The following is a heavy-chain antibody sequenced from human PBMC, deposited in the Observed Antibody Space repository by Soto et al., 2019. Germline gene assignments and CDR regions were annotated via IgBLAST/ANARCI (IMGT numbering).Heavy chain of an antibody. CDR2: ISYDGSNK. J-gene: IGHJ4*02. CDR1: GFTFSSYG. V-gene: IGHV3-30*18. CDR3: AKDTVARGAVAADY. Sequence: QVQLVESGGGVVQPGRSLRLSCAASGFTFSSYGMHWVRQAPGKGLEWVAVISYDGSNKYYADSVKGRFTISRDNSKNTLDLQMNSLRAEDTAVYYCAKDTVARGAVAADYWGQGTLVTVSS. D-gene: IGHD6-19*01.